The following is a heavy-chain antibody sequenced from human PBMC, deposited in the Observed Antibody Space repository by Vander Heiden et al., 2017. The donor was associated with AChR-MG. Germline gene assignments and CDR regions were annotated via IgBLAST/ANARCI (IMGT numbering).Heavy chain of an antibody. CDR1: GFTCSNTW. CDR3: TTLLSWFGELLVYFDY. J-gene: IGHJ4*02. CDR2: IQSETDGGTT. D-gene: IGHD3-10*01. Sequence: VQMVESGGGLVKPGRSLRLSCAASGFTCSNTWMNWVRQAPGKGLEWVGRIQSETDGGTTDYAASVKGRFTISRDDSKNTLYLQMNSLKTEDTAVYYCTTLLSWFGELLVYFDYWGQGTLVTVSS. V-gene: IGHV3-15*01.